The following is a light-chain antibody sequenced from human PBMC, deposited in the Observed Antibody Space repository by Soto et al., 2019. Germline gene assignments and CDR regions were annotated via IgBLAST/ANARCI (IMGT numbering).Light chain of an antibody. CDR3: QPYSSSSPT. CDR1: QSISSW. V-gene: IGKV1-5*01. CDR2: GAS. Sequence: DIQMTQSPSTLSASVGDRVTITCRASQSISSWLAWYQQKPGKAPKLLIYGASSLESGVPSRFSGSGSVTEFTLTIDGLQPDDFATYYYQPYSSSSPTFGQGTKLEI. J-gene: IGKJ2*01.